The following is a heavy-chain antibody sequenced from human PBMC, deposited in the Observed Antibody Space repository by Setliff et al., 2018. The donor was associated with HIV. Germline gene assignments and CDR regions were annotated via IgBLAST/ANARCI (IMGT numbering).Heavy chain of an antibody. CDR2: IRSKAYGGTT. Sequence: PGGSLRLSCTASGFTFGDYAMSWVRQAPGKGLEWVGFIRSKAYGGTTEYAASVKGRFTISRDDSKSIAYLQMNSLRPEDTAVYYCTRSKWGSGFDYWGQGTLVTVSS. J-gene: IGHJ4*02. V-gene: IGHV3-49*04. D-gene: IGHD1-26*01. CDR3: TRSKWGSGFDY. CDR1: GFTFGDYA.